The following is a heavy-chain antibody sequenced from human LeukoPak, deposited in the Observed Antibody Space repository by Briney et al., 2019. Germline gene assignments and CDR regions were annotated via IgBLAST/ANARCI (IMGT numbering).Heavy chain of an antibody. CDR3: ARDLGLYCSSTSCLLGDYYYYGMDV. J-gene: IGHJ6*04. D-gene: IGHD2-2*01. V-gene: IGHV4-30-4*01. CDR2: IYYSGST. CDR1: GGSISSGDYY. Sequence: SETLSLTCTVSGGSISSGDYYWSWIRQPPGKGLEWIGYIYYSGSTYYNPSLKSRVTISVDTSKNQFSLKLSSVTAADTAVYYCARDLGLYCSSTSCLLGDYYYYGMDVWGKGTTVTVSS.